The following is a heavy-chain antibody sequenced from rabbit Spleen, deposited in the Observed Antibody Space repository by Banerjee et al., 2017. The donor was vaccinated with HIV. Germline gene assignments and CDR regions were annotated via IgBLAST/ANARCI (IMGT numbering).Heavy chain of an antibody. CDR1: GFSFSSNW. V-gene: IGHV1S45*01. J-gene: IGHJ2*01. D-gene: IGHD1-1*01. CDR3: ARNYVNAFDP. Sequence: LEESGGGLVKPGGTLTLTCTVSGFSFSSNWICWVRQAPGKGLEWIACIDTRDGDTDYANLPKGRFTISKTSSTTVTLQMTSLTAADTATYFCARNYVNAFDPWGQGTLVTVS. CDR2: IDTRDGDT.